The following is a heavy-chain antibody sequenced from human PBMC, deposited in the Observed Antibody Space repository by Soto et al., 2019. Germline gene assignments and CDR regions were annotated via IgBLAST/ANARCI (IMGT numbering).Heavy chain of an antibody. V-gene: IGHV3-21*01. CDR1: GFTFSSYT. Sequence: EVQLVESGGGLVKPGGSLRLSCAGSGFTFSSYTMNWVRQAPGKGLEWVASISGTSTYIHYADSVKGRFTISSDNAKKSLYLQMNSLRAEDTAVYYCARVIIVRRGYFDFWGQGTLVTVSS. J-gene: IGHJ4*02. CDR2: ISGTSTYI. CDR3: ARVIIVRRGYFDF. D-gene: IGHD2-2*01.